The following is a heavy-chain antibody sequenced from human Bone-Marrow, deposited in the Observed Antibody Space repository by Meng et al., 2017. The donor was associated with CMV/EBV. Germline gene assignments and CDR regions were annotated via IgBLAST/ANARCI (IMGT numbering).Heavy chain of an antibody. D-gene: IGHD2-21*01. J-gene: IGHJ4*02. Sequence: GSLRLSCIVSGGSISRHYWTWIRQPPGKGLEYIGYIYYSGSTNYNPSLKSRVTISVDTSKNQFSLKLSAVTAADTAVYYCASLVMASWGYFDYWGQGTLVTCSS. CDR1: GGSISRHY. V-gene: IGHV4-59*11. CDR2: IYYSGST. CDR3: ASLVMASWGYFDY.